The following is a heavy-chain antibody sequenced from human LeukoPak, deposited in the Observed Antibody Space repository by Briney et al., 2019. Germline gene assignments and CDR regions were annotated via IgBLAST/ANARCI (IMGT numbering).Heavy chain of an antibody. CDR2: INHSGST. D-gene: IGHD3-10*01. CDR3: ARVSGSYYYGSGSYYGVGYYYYYMDV. Sequence: KPSETLSLTCAVYGGSFSGYYWSWIRQPPGKGLEWIGEINHSGSTNYNPSLKSRVTISVDTSKNQFSLKLSSVTAADTAVYYCARVSGSYYYGSGSYYGVGYYYYYMDVWGKGTTVTVSS. J-gene: IGHJ6*03. V-gene: IGHV4-34*01. CDR1: GGSFSGYY.